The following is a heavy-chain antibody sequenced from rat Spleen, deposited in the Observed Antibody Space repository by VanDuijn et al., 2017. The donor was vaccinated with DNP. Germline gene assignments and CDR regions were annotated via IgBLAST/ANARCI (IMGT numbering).Heavy chain of an antibody. D-gene: IGHD1-3*01. J-gene: IGHJ4*01. CDR1: GFSLTTYG. V-gene: IGHV2S12*01. CDR3: ARGSYAMDA. Sequence: QVQLKESGPGLVQPSQTLSLTCTVSGFSLTTYGVSWVRQPPGKGLEWIAAISSGGNTYYNSALKSRLSISRDTSKSQVFLKMNSLQTEDTAMYFCARGSYAMDAWGQGTSVTVSS. CDR2: ISSGGNT.